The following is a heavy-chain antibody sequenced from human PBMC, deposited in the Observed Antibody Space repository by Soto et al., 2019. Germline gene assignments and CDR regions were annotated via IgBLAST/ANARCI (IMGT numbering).Heavy chain of an antibody. CDR2: IYYSGST. J-gene: IGHJ5*02. D-gene: IGHD1-26*01. V-gene: IGHV4-31*03. CDR3: ARGLGWELRGNWFDP. Sequence: QVQLQESGPGLVKPSQTLYLTCTVSGGSISSGGYYWSWIRQHPGKGLEWIGYIYYSGSTYYNPSLKSRVTISVDTSKNQFSLKLSSVTAADTAVYYCARGLGWELRGNWFDPWGQGTLVTVSS. CDR1: GGSISSGGYY.